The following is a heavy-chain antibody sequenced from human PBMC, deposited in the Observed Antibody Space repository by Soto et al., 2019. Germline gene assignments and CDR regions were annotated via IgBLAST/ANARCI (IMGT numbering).Heavy chain of an antibody. CDR2: ISAYNGNT. V-gene: IGHV1-18*01. J-gene: IGHJ5*02. Sequence: ASVKVSCKASGYTFTSYGISWVRQAPGQGLEWMGWISAYNGNTNYAQKHQGRVTMTTDTSTSTAYMELRSLRSDDTAVYYFARDTYYDILTGYWNWFDPWGQGTLVTVSS. CDR3: ARDTYYDILTGYWNWFDP. CDR1: GYTFTSYG. D-gene: IGHD3-9*01.